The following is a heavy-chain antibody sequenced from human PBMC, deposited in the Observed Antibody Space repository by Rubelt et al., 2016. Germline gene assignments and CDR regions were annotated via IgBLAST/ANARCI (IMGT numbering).Heavy chain of an antibody. D-gene: IGHD4-17*01. J-gene: IGHJ3*02. Sequence: QLQLQESGPGLVKPSETLSLTCTVSGGSISSSSYYWGWIRQPPGKGLEWIGSIYYSGSTYYNPSLKSRVTISVDTSKNQFSLKLSSVTAADTAVYYCARDGGDYGDPGAFDIWGQGTMVTVSS. CDR3: ARDGGDYGDPGAFDI. V-gene: IGHV4-39*07. CDR2: IYYSGST. CDR1: GGSISSSSYY.